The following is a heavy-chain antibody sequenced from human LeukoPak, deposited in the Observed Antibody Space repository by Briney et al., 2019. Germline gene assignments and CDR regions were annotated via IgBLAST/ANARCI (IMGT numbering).Heavy chain of an antibody. D-gene: IGHD4-17*01. CDR2: IDPNSGGT. V-gene: IGHV1-2*02. CDR3: ARDSADYGDDQNWFDP. CDR1: GYTFTGYY. Sequence: ASVKFSCKASGYTFTGYYMHWVRQAPGQGLEWMGWIDPNSGGTNYAQKFQGRVTMTRDTSISTAYMELSRLRSDDTAVYYCARDSADYGDDQNWFDPWGQGTLVTVSS. J-gene: IGHJ5*02.